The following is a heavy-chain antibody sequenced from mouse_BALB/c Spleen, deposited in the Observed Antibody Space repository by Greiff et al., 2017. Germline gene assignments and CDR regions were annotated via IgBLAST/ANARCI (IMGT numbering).Heavy chain of an antibody. D-gene: IGHD2-10*01. J-gene: IGHJ4*01. CDR2: INPSNGGT. CDR3: ARTYYGNYYAMDY. Sequence: VQLQQPGAELVKPGASVKLSCKASGYTFTSYYMYWVKQRPGQGLEWIGGINPSNGGTNFNEKFKSKATLTVDKSSSTAYMQLSSLTSEDSAVYYCARTYYGNYYAMDYLGQGTSVTVSS. V-gene: IGHV1S81*02. CDR1: GYTFTSYY.